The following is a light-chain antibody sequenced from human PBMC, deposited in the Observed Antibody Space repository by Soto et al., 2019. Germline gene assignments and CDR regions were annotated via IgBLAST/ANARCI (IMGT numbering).Light chain of an antibody. Sequence: DIQMTQSPSSLSASVGDRVTITFRASQGLSHYLSWYQQKPGKVPLLLIYGASTLQSGVPSRFSGSGSGTDLALTVSSLQPEDFATYYCQQSYSTPFPFGPGTRWIS. CDR3: QQSYSTPFP. V-gene: IGKV1-27*01. CDR2: GAS. J-gene: IGKJ3*01. CDR1: QGLSHY.